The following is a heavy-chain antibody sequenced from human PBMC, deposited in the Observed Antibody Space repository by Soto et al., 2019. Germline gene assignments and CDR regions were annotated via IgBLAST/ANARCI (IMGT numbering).Heavy chain of an antibody. D-gene: IGHD1-1*01. CDR1: GYTFTSYG. CDR3: ARGRYGDY. Sequence: QVHLVQSGAEVKKPGASVKVSCKASGYTFTSYGSTWVRQAPGQGLEWMGWISAHNGNTDYAQKLQGRVIVTRDTSTRAAYMELWSLISDDTAVYYCARGRYGDYWGQGALVTVSS. CDR2: ISAHNGNT. J-gene: IGHJ4*02. V-gene: IGHV1-18*01.